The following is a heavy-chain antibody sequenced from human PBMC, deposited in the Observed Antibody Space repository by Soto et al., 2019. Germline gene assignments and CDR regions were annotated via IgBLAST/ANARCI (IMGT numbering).Heavy chain of an antibody. CDR3: ARAMVRGVILH. CDR2: INHSGST. Sequence: PSETLSLTCAVSGGFISSGDSSWSWIRQPPGRGLEWIGEINHSGSTNYNPSLKSRVTISVDTSKNQFSLKLSSVTAADTAVYYCARAMVRGVILHWGQGTLVTVSS. CDR1: GGFISSGDSS. V-gene: IGHV4-30-2*01. D-gene: IGHD3-10*01. J-gene: IGHJ4*02.